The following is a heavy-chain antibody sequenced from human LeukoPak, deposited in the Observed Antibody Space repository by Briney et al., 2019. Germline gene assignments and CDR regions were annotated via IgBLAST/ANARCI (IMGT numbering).Heavy chain of an antibody. D-gene: IGHD6-19*01. Sequence: GGSLRLSCAASGFTFRNYSMNWVRQAPGKGLEWVSSISSSSYIYYADSVKGRFTISRDNAKNSLYLQMNSLRAEDTAVYYCARDEIAVAGLYDYWGQGTLVTVSS. J-gene: IGHJ4*02. CDR3: ARDEIAVAGLYDY. CDR1: GFTFRNYS. V-gene: IGHV3-21*01. CDR2: ISSSSYI.